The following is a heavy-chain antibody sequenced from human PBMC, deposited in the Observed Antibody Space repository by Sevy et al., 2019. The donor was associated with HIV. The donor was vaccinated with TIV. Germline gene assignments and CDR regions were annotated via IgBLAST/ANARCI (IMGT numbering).Heavy chain of an antibody. J-gene: IGHJ4*01. Sequence: ASVKVSCKVSGNTLTQLSMHWGRQVPGKGLEWMGGFDPEDDERIYEQKFQGRVTMTEDTSTDTAYMELSSLKSEDTAVYYCATTKDYYENSGDPFDYWGHGTLVTVSS. CDR2: FDPEDDER. CDR3: ATTKDYYENSGDPFDY. D-gene: IGHD3-22*01. CDR1: GNTLTQLS. V-gene: IGHV1-24*01.